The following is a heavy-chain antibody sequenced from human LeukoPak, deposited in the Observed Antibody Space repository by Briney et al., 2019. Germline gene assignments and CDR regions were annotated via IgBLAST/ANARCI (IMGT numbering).Heavy chain of an antibody. CDR2: MNPNSGNT. J-gene: IGHJ4*02. CDR3: ARVVRGVLYYFDY. CDR1: GYTFTSYD. D-gene: IGHD3-10*01. Sequence: ASVKVSCKASGYTFTSYDINWVRQDTGQGLEWMGWMNPNSGNTGYAQKFQGRVTMTRNTSISTAYMELSSLRSEDTAVYYCARVVRGVLYYFDYWGQGTLVTVSS. V-gene: IGHV1-8*01.